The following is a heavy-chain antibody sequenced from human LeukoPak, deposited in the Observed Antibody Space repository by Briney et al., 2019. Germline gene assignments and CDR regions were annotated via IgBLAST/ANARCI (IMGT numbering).Heavy chain of an antibody. CDR3: ARGEGSSWTRGHYFDY. D-gene: IGHD6-13*01. Sequence: SETLSLTCTVSGGSISSSSYYWGWIRQPPGKGLEWIGSIYYSGSTYYNPSLKSRVTISVDTSKNQSSLKLSSVTAADTAVYYCARGEGSSWTRGHYFDYWGQGTLVTVSS. J-gene: IGHJ4*02. CDR2: IYYSGST. CDR1: GGSISSSSYY. V-gene: IGHV4-39*07.